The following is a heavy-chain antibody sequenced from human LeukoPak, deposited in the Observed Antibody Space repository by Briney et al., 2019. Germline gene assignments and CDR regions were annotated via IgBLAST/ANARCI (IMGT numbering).Heavy chain of an antibody. CDR1: GVSFSGYY. V-gene: IGHV4-34*01. D-gene: IGHD3-16*01. CDR3: AIAGGWYAFDI. CDR2: INHSGGT. J-gene: IGHJ3*02. Sequence: PSKTLSLTCAVYGVSFSGYYWSWIRQSPGKGLEWIAEINHSGGTNYNPSLKSRVTISVDTSKNQFSLKLSSVTAADTAVYYCAIAGGWYAFDIWGQGTMVIVSS.